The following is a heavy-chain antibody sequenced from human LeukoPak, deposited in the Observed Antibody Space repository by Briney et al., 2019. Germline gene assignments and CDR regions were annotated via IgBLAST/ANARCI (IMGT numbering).Heavy chain of an antibody. V-gene: IGHV4-38-2*02. CDR2: IYHSGST. J-gene: IGHJ6*04. CDR1: GGSISSYY. Sequence: SETLSLTCTVSGGSISSYYWGWIRQPPGKGLEWIGSIYHSGSTYYNPSLKSRVTISVDTSKNQFSLKLSSVTAADTAVYYCARGSGLYKYGSGSMDVWGKGTTVTVSS. CDR3: ARGSGLYKYGSGSMDV. D-gene: IGHD3-10*01.